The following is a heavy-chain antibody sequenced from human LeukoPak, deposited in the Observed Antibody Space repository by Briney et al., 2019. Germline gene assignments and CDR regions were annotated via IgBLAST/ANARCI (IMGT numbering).Heavy chain of an antibody. CDR2: IYYSGST. J-gene: IGHJ5*02. Sequence: KTSETLSLTCTVSGGSISSYYWSWIRQPPGKGLEWIGYIYYSGSTNYNPSLKSRVTISVDTSKNQFSLKLSSVTAADTAVYYCARATYYYGSGIKWFDPWGQGTLVTVSS. CDR1: GGSISSYY. CDR3: ARATYYYGSGIKWFDP. D-gene: IGHD3-10*01. V-gene: IGHV4-59*12.